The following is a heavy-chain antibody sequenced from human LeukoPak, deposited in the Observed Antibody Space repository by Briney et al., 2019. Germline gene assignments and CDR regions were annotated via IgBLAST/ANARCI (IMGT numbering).Heavy chain of an antibody. V-gene: IGHV3-21*01. CDR2: ISSSSYI. CDR1: GFTFSSYA. CDR3: ARGDAWFDP. Sequence: PGGSLRLSCAASGFTFSSYAMNWVRQAPGKGLGWVSSISSSSYIYYADSVKGRFTISRDNAKNSLYLQMNSLRAEDAAVYYCARGDAWFDPWGQGTLVTVSS. J-gene: IGHJ5*02.